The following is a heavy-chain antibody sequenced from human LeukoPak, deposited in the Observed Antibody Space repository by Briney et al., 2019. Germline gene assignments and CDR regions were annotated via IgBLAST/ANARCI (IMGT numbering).Heavy chain of an antibody. Sequence: PGGSLRPSCAASGFTFSNYWMNWVRQAPGKGLEWVANIKQDGSEKYYVDSVKGRFTISRDNAKNSLYLQLNSLRVEDTAVYYCASQRFLDYWGQGTLVTVSS. D-gene: IGHD3-3*01. CDR3: ASQRFLDY. CDR2: IKQDGSEK. V-gene: IGHV3-7*01. CDR1: GFTFSNYW. J-gene: IGHJ4*02.